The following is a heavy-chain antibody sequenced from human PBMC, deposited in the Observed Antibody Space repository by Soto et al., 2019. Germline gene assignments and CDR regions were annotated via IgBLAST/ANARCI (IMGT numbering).Heavy chain of an antibody. CDR3: AKEGTSGLYYFDS. J-gene: IGHJ4*02. V-gene: IGHV3-23*01. D-gene: IGHD6-19*01. CDR1: GFTFSTYA. Sequence: PGGSLRLSCAASGFTFSTYAMSWVRQAPGKGLEWVSAISGSGGATYYADSVKGRFTISRDNSRNTLYLQMNSLRAGDSAKYYCAKEGTSGLYYFDSWGPGTLVTVSS. CDR2: ISGSGGAT.